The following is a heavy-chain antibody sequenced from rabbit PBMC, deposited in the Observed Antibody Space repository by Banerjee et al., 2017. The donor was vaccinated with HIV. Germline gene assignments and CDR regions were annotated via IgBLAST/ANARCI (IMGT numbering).Heavy chain of an antibody. V-gene: IGHV1S45*01. CDR3: AIDAYVDVGWATYFGL. J-gene: IGHJ4*01. CDR2: INTSSGNT. Sequence: EESGGDLVKPEGSLTLTCTASGFTLSSYWICWVRQAPGKGLEWIACINTSSGNTVYASWAKGRFTISKTSSTTVTLQMTSLTGADTATYFCAIDAYVDVGWATYFGLWGQGTLVTVS. D-gene: IGHD6-1*01. CDR1: GFTLSSYW.